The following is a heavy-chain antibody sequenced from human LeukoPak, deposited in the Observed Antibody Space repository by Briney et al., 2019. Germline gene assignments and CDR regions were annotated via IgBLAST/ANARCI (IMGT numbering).Heavy chain of an antibody. CDR1: GFTFSSYA. CDR2: IAGSVSTI. CDR3: ARVGRAMAAAGFGAFDI. J-gene: IGHJ3*02. V-gene: IGHV3-11*01. D-gene: IGHD6-13*01. Sequence: GGSLRLSCAASGFTFSSYAMSWIRQAPGKGLEWVSYIAGSVSTIYYADSVKGRFTISRDNAKNSLYLQMSSLRAEDTAIYYCARVGRAMAAAGFGAFDIWGQGTMVTVSS.